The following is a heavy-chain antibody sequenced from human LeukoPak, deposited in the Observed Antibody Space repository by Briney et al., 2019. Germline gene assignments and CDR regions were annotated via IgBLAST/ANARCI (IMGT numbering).Heavy chain of an antibody. CDR1: GYTFTGYY. V-gene: IGHV1-2*02. CDR2: INPNSGGT. D-gene: IGHD5-18*01. CDR3: ARVDTAMVNPPFDY. J-gene: IGHJ4*02. Sequence: ASVKVSCTASGYTFTGYYMHWVRQAPGQGLEWMGWINPNSGGTNYAQKFQGRVTMTRDTSISTAYMELSRLRSDDTAVYYCARVDTAMVNPPFDYWGQGTLVTVSS.